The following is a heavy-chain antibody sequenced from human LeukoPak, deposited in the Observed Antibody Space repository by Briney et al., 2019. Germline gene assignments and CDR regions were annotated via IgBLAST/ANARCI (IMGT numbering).Heavy chain of an antibody. V-gene: IGHV3-53*01. CDR2: IYSGGST. D-gene: IGHD2-21*02. CDR3: AREQSLLYYFDY. Sequence: GGSLRLSCAASGFTVSSNYMSWVRQAPGKGLEWVSVIYSGGSTYYAGSVKGRFTISRDNSKNTLYLQMNSLRAEDTAVYYCAREQSLLYYFDYWGQGTLVTVSS. CDR1: GFTVSSNY. J-gene: IGHJ4*02.